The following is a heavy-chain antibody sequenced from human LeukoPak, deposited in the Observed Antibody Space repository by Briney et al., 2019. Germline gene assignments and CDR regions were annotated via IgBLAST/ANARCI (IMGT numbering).Heavy chain of an antibody. Sequence: SETLSLTCTVSGGSISSSSYYWGWIRQPPGKGLEWIGSIYYSGSTYYNPSLKSRVTISVDTSKNQFSLKLSSVTAADTAVYYCAREYCSSTSCYGPYYFDYWGQGTLVTASS. CDR2: IYYSGST. CDR1: GGSISSSSYY. D-gene: IGHD2-2*01. J-gene: IGHJ4*02. V-gene: IGHV4-39*02. CDR3: AREYCSSTSCYGPYYFDY.